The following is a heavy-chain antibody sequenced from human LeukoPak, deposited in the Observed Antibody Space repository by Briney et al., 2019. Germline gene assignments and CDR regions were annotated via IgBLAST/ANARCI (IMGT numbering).Heavy chain of an antibody. D-gene: IGHD2-15*01. J-gene: IGHJ4*02. CDR2: ISGSGGST. CDR1: GFTFSSYA. Sequence: GGSLRLSCAASGFTFSSYAMGWVRQAPGEGLEWVSSISGSGGSTYYADSVKGRFTISRDNSKNTLYLQMNSLRAEDTAVYYCARSQWSANYFDYWGQGTLVTVSS. CDR3: ARSQWSANYFDY. V-gene: IGHV3-23*01.